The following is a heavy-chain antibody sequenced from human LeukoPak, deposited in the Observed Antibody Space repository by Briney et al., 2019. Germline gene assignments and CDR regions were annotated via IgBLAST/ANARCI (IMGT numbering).Heavy chain of an antibody. CDR1: RFTFSNYW. Sequence: GGSLRLSCVASRFTFSNYWMSWVRQAPGKGLEWVANINQDGSKKVYADSMKGRFTISRDNAKESLYLQLNSLRADDTAVYYCAKWGPHCVGDYCPALDSWGQGTLVTVSS. D-gene: IGHD2-21*02. V-gene: IGHV3-7*01. CDR3: AKWGPHCVGDYCPALDS. J-gene: IGHJ4*02. CDR2: INQDGSKK.